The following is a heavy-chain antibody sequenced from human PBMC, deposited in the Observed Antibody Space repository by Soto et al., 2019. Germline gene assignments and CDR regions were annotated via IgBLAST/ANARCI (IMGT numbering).Heavy chain of an antibody. Sequence: QVQLVESGGGVVQPGRSLRLSCAASGFTFSSYAMHWVRQAPGKGLEWVAVISYDGSNKYYADSVKGRFTIYRDNSKNTLYLQMNSLRAEDTAVYYCARAYEGDYLDYWGQGTMVTVSS. CDR2: ISYDGSNK. D-gene: IGHD3-16*01. CDR1: GFTFSSYA. V-gene: IGHV3-30-3*01. CDR3: ARAYEGDYLDY. J-gene: IGHJ4*02.